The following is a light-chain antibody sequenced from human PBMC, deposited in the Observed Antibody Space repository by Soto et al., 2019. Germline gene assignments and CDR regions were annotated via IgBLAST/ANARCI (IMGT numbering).Light chain of an antibody. CDR1: SSNVGSYDL. J-gene: IGLJ2*01. V-gene: IGLV2-23*02. Sequence: SALTQPASVSGSPGQSITISCTGTSSNVGSYDLVSWYQQHPGKAPKLLIYEVTKRPSGVSNRFSGSKSGNTASLTISGLQAEDEADYACCSYAASNTLIFGGGTKLTVL. CDR3: CSYAASNTLI. CDR2: EVT.